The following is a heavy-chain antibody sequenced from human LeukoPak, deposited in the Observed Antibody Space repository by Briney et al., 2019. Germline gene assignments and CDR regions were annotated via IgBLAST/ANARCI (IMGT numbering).Heavy chain of an antibody. V-gene: IGHV4-4*07. J-gene: IGHJ4*02. CDR3: ARGDLYDSSGYYFDY. CDR1: GGSISSYY. CDR2: IYTSGST. Sequence: SETLSLTCTVSGGSISSYYWSWIRQPAGKGLEWIGRIYTSGSTNYNPSLKSRVTISVDRSKSQFSLQLTSVTAADTAVYYCARGDLYDSSGYYFDYWGQGTLVTVSS. D-gene: IGHD3-22*01.